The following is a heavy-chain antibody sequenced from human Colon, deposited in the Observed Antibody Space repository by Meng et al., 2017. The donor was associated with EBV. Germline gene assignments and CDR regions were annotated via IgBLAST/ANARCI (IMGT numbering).Heavy chain of an antibody. J-gene: IGHJ4*02. Sequence: QVQLGQSGSELKKPGASVKVFCKGSGYTFTRFPMNWVRQAAGQGLEWMGWISTNTGNPTYAQGFTGRFVFSVDTSVSTAYLQISSLKAEDTAVYYCGTLKYTSGFYGPAYWGQGALVTVSS. CDR1: GYTFTRFP. V-gene: IGHV7-4-1*02. CDR2: ISTNTGNP. D-gene: IGHD6-19*01. CDR3: GTLKYTSGFYGPAY.